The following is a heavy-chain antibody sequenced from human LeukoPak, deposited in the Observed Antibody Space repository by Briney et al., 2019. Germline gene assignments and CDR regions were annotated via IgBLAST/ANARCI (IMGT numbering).Heavy chain of an antibody. CDR2: IIPIFGTA. CDR3: ARGDLRGWYPNY. Sequence: ASAKVSCKASGGTFSSYAISWVRQAPGQGLEWMGGIIPIFGTANYAQKFQGRVTITADESTSTAYMELSSLRSEDTAVYYCARGDLRGWYPNYWGQGTLVTVSS. CDR1: GGTFSSYA. J-gene: IGHJ4*02. V-gene: IGHV1-69*13. D-gene: IGHD6-19*01.